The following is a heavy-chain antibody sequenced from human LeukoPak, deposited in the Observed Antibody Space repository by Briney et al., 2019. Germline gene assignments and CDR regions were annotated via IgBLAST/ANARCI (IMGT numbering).Heavy chain of an antibody. V-gene: IGHV3-7*01. Sequence: PGGSLRLSCAASGFTFSSHWMSWVRQAPGKGLEWVANIKQDGSEKYYVDSVKGRFTISRDSAKNSLYLQMNSLRAEDTAIYYCASGSGWYFDYWGQGTLVTVSS. D-gene: IGHD6-19*01. J-gene: IGHJ4*02. CDR2: IKQDGSEK. CDR1: GFTFSSHW. CDR3: ASGSGWYFDY.